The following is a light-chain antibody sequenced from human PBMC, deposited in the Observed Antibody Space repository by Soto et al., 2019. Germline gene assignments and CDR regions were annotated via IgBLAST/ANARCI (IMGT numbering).Light chain of an antibody. Sequence: SALPQPASVSGSTGQSITISFTGTSSDVGGYNYVSWYQQHPGKVPKLMIYEVSNRPSGISNRFSGSKSGNTASLTISGLQAEDEADYYCTSYTSSSTLYVFGTGTKVTVL. CDR1: SSDVGGYNY. V-gene: IGLV2-14*01. CDR2: EVS. CDR3: TSYTSSSTLYV. J-gene: IGLJ1*01.